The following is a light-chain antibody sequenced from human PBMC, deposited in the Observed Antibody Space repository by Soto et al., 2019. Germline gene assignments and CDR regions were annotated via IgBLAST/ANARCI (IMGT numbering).Light chain of an antibody. CDR1: QSVSSNY. J-gene: IGKJ1*01. Sequence: EIVLTQSPGTLSLSPGERATLSCRASQSVSSNYLAWYQQKPGQAPRLLIYAASSRATGIPDRFSGIGSGTDFSLTISRLEPEDFAVYYCQQYGSSPWTFGQGTKVEIK. V-gene: IGKV3-20*01. CDR2: AAS. CDR3: QQYGSSPWT.